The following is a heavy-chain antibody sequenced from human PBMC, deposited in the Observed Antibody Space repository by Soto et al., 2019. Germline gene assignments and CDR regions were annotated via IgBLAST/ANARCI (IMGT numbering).Heavy chain of an antibody. D-gene: IGHD3-10*01. Sequence: KSSYTATGGKFSSYSLSWVRKAPGQGLEWMGGIIPIFGTASYAQKFQGRVTITADESTSTGDMGLCSVRSEDTAVYYCARQDMFWGLFRWFDARGEVT. CDR1: GGKFSSYS. CDR3: ARQDMFWGLFRWFDA. J-gene: IGHJ5*02. CDR2: IIPIFGTA. V-gene: IGHV1-69*01.